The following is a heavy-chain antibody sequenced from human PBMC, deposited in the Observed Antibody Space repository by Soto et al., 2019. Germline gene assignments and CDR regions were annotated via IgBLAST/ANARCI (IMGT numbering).Heavy chain of an antibody. Sequence: SETLSLTWTVFGGSIISYYWRWIRQPPGKGLEWIGYIYYSGSTNYNPSLKSRVTISVDTSKNQFSLKLSSGPSADTAVYYCARGEGYSGYDKANTKDYFDYRGQGTLVTVSS. V-gene: IGHV4-59*01. D-gene: IGHD5-12*01. CDR3: ARGEGYSGYDKANTKDYFDY. CDR1: GGSIISYY. J-gene: IGHJ4*02. CDR2: IYYSGST.